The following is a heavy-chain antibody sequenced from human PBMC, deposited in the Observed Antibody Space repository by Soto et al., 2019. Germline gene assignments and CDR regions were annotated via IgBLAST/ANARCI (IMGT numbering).Heavy chain of an antibody. CDR3: ARHIVGIAVAGREYWYFDL. CDR1: SGSISSSNW. CDR2: IYHSGST. V-gene: IGHV4-4*02. J-gene: IGHJ2*01. Sequence: QVQLQESGPGLVKPSGTLSLTCAVSSGSISSSNWWSWVRQPPGKGLEWIGEIYHSGSTNYNPSLKSRVTISVDKSKNQFSLKLSSVTAADTAVYYCARHIVGIAVAGREYWYFDLWGHGTLVTVSS. D-gene: IGHD6-19*01.